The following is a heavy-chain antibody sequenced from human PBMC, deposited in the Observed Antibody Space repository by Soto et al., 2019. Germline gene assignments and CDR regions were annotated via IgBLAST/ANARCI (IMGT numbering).Heavy chain of an antibody. Sequence: SGPTLVNPTQTLTLTCTFSGFSLSTSGVGVGWIRQPPGKALEWLALIYWDDDKRYSPSLKSRLTITKDTSKNQVVLTMTNMDPVDTATYYCAHRPRLRYFDWLGNFDYWGQGTLVTVSS. D-gene: IGHD3-9*01. V-gene: IGHV2-5*02. CDR1: GFSLSTSGVG. CDR2: IYWDDDK. CDR3: AHRPRLRYFDWLGNFDY. J-gene: IGHJ4*02.